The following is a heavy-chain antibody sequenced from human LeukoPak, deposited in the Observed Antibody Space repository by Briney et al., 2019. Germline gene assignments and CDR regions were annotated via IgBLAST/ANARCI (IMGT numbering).Heavy chain of an antibody. CDR2: IKQDGSEK. D-gene: IGHD2-15*01. CDR1: GFTISSYW. V-gene: IGHV3-7*01. CDR3: ARVDCSGGSCYSVY. Sequence: GGSLRLSCAASGFTISSYWMSWVRQAPGKGLEWVANIKQDGSEKYYVDSVKGRFTISRDNAKNSLYLQMNSLRAEDTAVYYCARVDCSGGSCYSVYWGQGTLVTVSS. J-gene: IGHJ4*02.